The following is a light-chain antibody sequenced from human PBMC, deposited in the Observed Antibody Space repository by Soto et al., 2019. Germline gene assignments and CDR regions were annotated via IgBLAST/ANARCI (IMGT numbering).Light chain of an antibody. CDR1: QDITHF. Sequence: DIHMSQSPSSLFASVGDRVTITCQASQDITHFLNWYQQKPGKAPKLLIYHASNLQAGVPSRFSGSGSGTDFSLTISSLQPDDFATYYCQQYNSQWTFGQGTKVEIK. CDR3: QQYNSQWT. J-gene: IGKJ1*01. CDR2: HAS. V-gene: IGKV1-33*01.